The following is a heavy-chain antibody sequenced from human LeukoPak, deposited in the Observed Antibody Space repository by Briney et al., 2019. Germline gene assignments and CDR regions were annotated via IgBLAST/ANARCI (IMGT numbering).Heavy chain of an antibody. Sequence: GGSLRLSCAPSGFTFSTYWMSWVRQAPGKGLEWVANIKQDGSETYYADYVKGRFTIFRDNAKNSLYLQMDSLRVEDTAVYYCANGDGFDYWGQGALVIVSS. CDR3: ANGDGFDY. CDR2: IKQDGSET. D-gene: IGHD5-24*01. V-gene: IGHV3-7*01. CDR1: GFTFSTYW. J-gene: IGHJ4*02.